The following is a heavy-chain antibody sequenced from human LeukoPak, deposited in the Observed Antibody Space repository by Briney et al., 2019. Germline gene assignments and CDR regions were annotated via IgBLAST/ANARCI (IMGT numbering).Heavy chain of an antibody. CDR3: AKGKAVVGAAGPDY. V-gene: IGHV3-23*01. CDR2: IRAGSSNK. CDR1: GFTFSGFA. D-gene: IGHD2-15*01. Sequence: GGSLRPSCAAPGFTFSGFAMIWVRQAPGKGLQLVSSIRAGSSNKYYTDSVKGRFTISRDNSKNALYLQMNSLRAEDTAMYYCAKGKAVVGAAGPDYWGQGTLVTVPS. J-gene: IGHJ4*02.